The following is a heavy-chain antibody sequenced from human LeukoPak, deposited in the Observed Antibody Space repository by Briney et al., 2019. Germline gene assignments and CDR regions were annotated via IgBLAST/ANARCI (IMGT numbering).Heavy chain of an antibody. CDR3: AKARNSDYRFGFDI. CDR2: ISGSGGST. J-gene: IGHJ3*02. V-gene: IGHV3-23*01. CDR1: GFTFSGYW. Sequence: PAGSLRLSCAASGFTFSGYWMHWVRQAPGKGLEWVSGISGSGGSTYYADSVKGRFTFFGDNSRNTLYLQMSSLRAEDTAVYYCAKARNSDYRFGFDIWGQGTMVTVSS. D-gene: IGHD4-11*01.